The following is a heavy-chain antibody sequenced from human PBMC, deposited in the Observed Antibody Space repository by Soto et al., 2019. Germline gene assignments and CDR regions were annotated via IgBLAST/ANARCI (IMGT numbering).Heavy chain of an antibody. Sequence: TGGSLRLSCAASGFTFSSYAMSWVRQAPGKGLEWVSAISGSGGSTYYADSVKGRFTISRDNSKNTLYLQMNSLRAEDTAVYYCAKTLESGANLEWLLLRSYYYYGMDVWGQGTTVTVSS. V-gene: IGHV3-23*01. CDR1: GFTFSSYA. CDR3: AKTLESGANLEWLLLRSYYYYGMDV. J-gene: IGHJ6*02. CDR2: ISGSGGST. D-gene: IGHD3-3*01.